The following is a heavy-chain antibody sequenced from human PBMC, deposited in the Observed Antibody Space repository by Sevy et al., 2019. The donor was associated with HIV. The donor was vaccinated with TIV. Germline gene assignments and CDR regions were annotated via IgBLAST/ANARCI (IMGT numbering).Heavy chain of an antibody. CDR1: GGSFSGYY. D-gene: IGHD6-13*01. Sequence: SETLSLTCAVYGGSFSGYYWSWIRQPPGKGLEWIGEINHSGSTNYNPSLKSRVTISVDTSKNQFSLKLSSVTAADTAWYYCATGYSSSWYRRAGGGGCIRHHYYYGFMDVWGKGTTVTVSS. V-gene: IGHV4-34*01. CDR3: ATGYSSSWYRRAGGGGCIRHHYYYGFMDV. CDR2: INHSGST. J-gene: IGHJ6*03.